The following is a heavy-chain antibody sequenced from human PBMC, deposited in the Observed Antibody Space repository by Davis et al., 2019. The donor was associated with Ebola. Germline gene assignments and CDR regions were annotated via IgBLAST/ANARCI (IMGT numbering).Heavy chain of an antibody. CDR3: ARAGRSSWYFDY. V-gene: IGHV4-59*01. D-gene: IGHD6-13*01. Sequence: SETLSLTCTVSGDSTSSYYWSWIRQSPGKGLEWIGYIYYSGSARYNPSLKSRVTISVDASRSQFSLNLTSVTAADTAVYYCARAGRSSWYFDYWGQGTLVTVSS. CDR2: IYYSGSA. CDR1: GDSTSSYY. J-gene: IGHJ4*02.